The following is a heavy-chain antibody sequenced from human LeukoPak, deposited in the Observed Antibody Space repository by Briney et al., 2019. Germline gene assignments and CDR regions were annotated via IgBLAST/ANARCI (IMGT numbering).Heavy chain of an antibody. V-gene: IGHV3-9*03. D-gene: IGHD3-16*01. CDR1: GFTFENYA. CDR3: AKDLGGSLDPFIVDS. CDR2: ISWNSRSV. Sequence: GGSLRLSCAASGFTFENYAMHWVRQAPGKGLEWVSRISWNSRSVDYADSVTGRFTISRDNAKNSLYLQMNSLRAEDMAFYYCAKDLGGSLDPFIVDSWGQGTLVIVSS. J-gene: IGHJ4*02.